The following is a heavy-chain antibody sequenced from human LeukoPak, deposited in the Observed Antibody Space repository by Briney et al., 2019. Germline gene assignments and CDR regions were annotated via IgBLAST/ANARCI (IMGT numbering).Heavy chain of an antibody. Sequence: SVKVSCKASGGTFSSYAISWVRQAPGQGLGWMGRIIPILGIANYAQKFQGRVTITADKSTSTAYMELSSLRSEDTAVYYCARDRRPDYRDYWGQGTLVTVSS. V-gene: IGHV1-69*04. CDR2: IIPILGIA. CDR3: ARDRRPDYRDY. D-gene: IGHD3-16*01. CDR1: GGTFSSYA. J-gene: IGHJ4*02.